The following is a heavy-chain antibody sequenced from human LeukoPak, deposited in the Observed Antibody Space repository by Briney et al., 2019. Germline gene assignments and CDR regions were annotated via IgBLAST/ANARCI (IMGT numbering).Heavy chain of an antibody. CDR3: VKEGYSYGDDF. CDR1: GFTFSNYA. Sequence: GRSLRLSCAASGFTFSNYAMHWVRQAPGKGLEWVAVIQYDGTNKYYADSVKGRFTISRDNSKSKVYLQVNNLRGEDTAVYYCVKEGYSYGDDFWGQGTLVIVSS. CDR2: IQYDGTNK. J-gene: IGHJ4*02. D-gene: IGHD5-18*01. V-gene: IGHV3-33*05.